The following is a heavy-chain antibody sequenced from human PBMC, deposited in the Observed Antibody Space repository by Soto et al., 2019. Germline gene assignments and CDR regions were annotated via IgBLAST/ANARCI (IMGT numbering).Heavy chain of an antibody. J-gene: IGHJ4*01. CDR3: ARDPSPYTSGWYGIDF. V-gene: IGHV3-30-3*01. CDR2: MSYDGTNT. CDR1: GFMFSAYA. Sequence: GGSLRLSCTASGFMFSAYAMLWVRQAPGKGLEWVAAMSYDGTNTYYADSVKGRFTISRDNSKNTLFLQMSSLTADDSAVYYCARDPSPYTSGWYGIDFWGLGTLVTVSS. D-gene: IGHD6-19*01.